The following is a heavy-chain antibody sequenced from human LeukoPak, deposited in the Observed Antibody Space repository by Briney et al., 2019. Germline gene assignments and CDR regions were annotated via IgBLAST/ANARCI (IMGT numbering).Heavy chain of an antibody. D-gene: IGHD1-7*01. CDR2: IYYSGST. J-gene: IGHJ4*02. CDR3: ARENWNYGTVDY. V-gene: IGHV4-59*01. CDR1: GGSISSYY. Sequence: SETLSLTCTVSGGSISSYYWSWIRQPPGKGLEWIGYIYYSGSTNYNPSLKSRVTISVDTSKNQFSLKLSSVTAADTAVYYCARENWNYGTVDYWGQGTLVTVSS.